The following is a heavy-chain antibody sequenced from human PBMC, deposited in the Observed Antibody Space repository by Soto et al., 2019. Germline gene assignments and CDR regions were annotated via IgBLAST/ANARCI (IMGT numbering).Heavy chain of an antibody. Sequence: EVLLVESGGGSRQPGGSLRLPCVASGYTFNSHEMNWVRQAPGKGLEWISSISGSGTTNYAESVKGRFTISRDNAHKSLFLEMKDLRVEDTAVYYCARGGIHWGQGTLVTVSS. CDR1: GYTFNSHE. D-gene: IGHD3-16*01. V-gene: IGHV3-48*03. CDR3: ARGGIH. J-gene: IGHJ4*02. CDR2: ISGSGTT.